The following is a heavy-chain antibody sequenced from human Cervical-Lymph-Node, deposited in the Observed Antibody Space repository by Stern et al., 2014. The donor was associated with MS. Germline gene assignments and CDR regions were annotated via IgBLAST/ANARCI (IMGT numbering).Heavy chain of an antibody. CDR3: ARGGAVATSDYYFDY. J-gene: IGHJ4*02. CDR1: GFTFSYHA. D-gene: IGHD5-12*01. Sequence: VQLVQSGGGVVQPGRSLRLSCAASGFTFSYHAMHWVRQAPGKGLEGVAVLSYDGRDKNDADSVKGRFTISRDNSRNTLYLQMNSLRVDDTAVYYCARGGAVATSDYYFDYWGQGILVTVSS. CDR2: LSYDGRDK. V-gene: IGHV3-30*01.